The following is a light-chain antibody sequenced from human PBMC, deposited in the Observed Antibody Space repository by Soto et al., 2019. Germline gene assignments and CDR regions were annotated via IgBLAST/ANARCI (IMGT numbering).Light chain of an antibody. J-gene: IGLJ2*01. V-gene: IGLV3-21*02. CDR1: NIGSKS. Sequence: SYELTQPPSVSVAPGQTARITCGGNNIGSKSVHWYQQKPGQAPVLVVYDDSDRPSGIPERFSGSNSGNTATLTISRVEAGDEADYYCQVWDSSSDLLFGGGTKLTVL. CDR2: DDS. CDR3: QVWDSSSDLL.